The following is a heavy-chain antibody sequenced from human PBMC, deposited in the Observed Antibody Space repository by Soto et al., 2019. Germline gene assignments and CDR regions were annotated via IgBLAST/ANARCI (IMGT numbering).Heavy chain of an antibody. CDR2: ISSSGSTI. CDR3: VRASYYYDSSGYYSCYY. V-gene: IGHV3-48*03. D-gene: IGHD3-22*01. Sequence: GGSLRLSCAASGFTFSSYEMNWVRQAPGKGLEWVSYISSSGSTIYYADSVKGRFTISRDKAKNSLYLQMNSLRAEATAVYSCVRASYYYDSSGYYSCYYWGQGSPVTVSS. CDR1: GFTFSSYE. J-gene: IGHJ4*02.